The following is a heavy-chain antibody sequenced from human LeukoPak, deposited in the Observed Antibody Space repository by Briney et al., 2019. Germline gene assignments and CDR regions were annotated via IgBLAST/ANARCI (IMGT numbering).Heavy chain of an antibody. J-gene: IGHJ4*02. CDR1: GGSISSHY. D-gene: IGHD3-22*01. Sequence: ASETLSLTCTVSGGSISSHYWSWIRQPPGKGLEWIGYIYYTGNTNYNPSLKSRVTISLDTSKNQFSLKLSSVTAADTAVYYCAKSRNPPTVVVITTFYDYWGQGTLVTVSS. V-gene: IGHV4-59*11. CDR2: IYYTGNT. CDR3: AKSRNPPTVVVITTFYDY.